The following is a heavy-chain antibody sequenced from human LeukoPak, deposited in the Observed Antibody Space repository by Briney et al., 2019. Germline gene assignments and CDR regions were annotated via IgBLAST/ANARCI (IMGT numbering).Heavy chain of an antibody. CDR3: ARDPQMFGELSFDY. CDR1: GFIFSNYA. J-gene: IGHJ4*02. Sequence: GGSLRLSCAASGFIFSNYAMSWVRQAPGKGLEWVSAIGGRDGYTYYADSVKGRFTISRDNAKNSLYLQMNSLRAEDTAVYYCARDPQMFGELSFDYWGQGTLVTVSS. D-gene: IGHD3-10*02. CDR2: IGGRDGYT. V-gene: IGHV3-21*04.